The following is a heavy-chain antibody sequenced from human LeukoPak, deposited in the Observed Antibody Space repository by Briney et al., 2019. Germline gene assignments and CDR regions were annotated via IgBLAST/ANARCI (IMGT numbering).Heavy chain of an antibody. CDR2: INSNSGAT. J-gene: IGHJ4*02. Sequence: ASVKVSCRTSGYTFINYQIHWVRQAPDQGLEWMGRINSNSGATVFAQKSQGRVTMTRDTSINTVYMELSSLEFDDTAVYYCTRTWWTEACSSSSCFTPDFDYWGQGTPVTVSS. D-gene: IGHD2-2*02. V-gene: IGHV1-2*06. CDR3: TRTWWTEACSSSSCFTPDFDY. CDR1: GYTFINYQ.